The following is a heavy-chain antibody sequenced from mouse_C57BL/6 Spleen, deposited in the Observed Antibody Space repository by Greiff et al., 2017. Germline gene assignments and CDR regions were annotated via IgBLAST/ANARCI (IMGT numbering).Heavy chain of an antibody. V-gene: IGHV1-78*01. CDR1: RYTFTDHT. D-gene: IGHD2-2*01. CDR2: IYPRDGST. CDR3: ARAGGGYEGPYWYFDV. J-gene: IGHJ1*03. Sequence: QVQLQQSDAELVKPGASVKISCKVSRYTFTDHTIHWMKQRPEQGLEWIGYIYPRDGSTKYNEKFKGKATLTADKSSSTAYMQLNSLTSEDSAVYFCARAGGGYEGPYWYFDVWGTGTTVTVSS.